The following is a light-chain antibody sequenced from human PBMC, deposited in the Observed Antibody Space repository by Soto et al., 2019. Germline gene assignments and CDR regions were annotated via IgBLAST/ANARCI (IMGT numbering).Light chain of an antibody. CDR1: QNVGNSY. CDR3: PQYATSPWT. V-gene: IGKV3-20*01. J-gene: IGKJ1*01. Sequence: ENVLTQSPGTLSLSPGERATLSCRASQNVGNSYLGWYQQKLGQAPRLLISDASNRAAGVADRFSGSGSGTDFSLTTSTLEPEDFAVYYCPQYATSPWTFGQGTKVEIK. CDR2: DAS.